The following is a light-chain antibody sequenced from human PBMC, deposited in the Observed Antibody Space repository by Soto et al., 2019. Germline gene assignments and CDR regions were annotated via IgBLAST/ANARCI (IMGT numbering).Light chain of an antibody. Sequence: QSVLTQPPSVSGAPGQRVIISCTGSSSNIGAGYDVHWYQQLPGTAPKLLIYSNSNRPSGVPDRFSGSKSGTSASLAITGLLAEDEADYYCQSYDSSLSGYVVFGGGTKLTVL. J-gene: IGLJ2*01. V-gene: IGLV1-40*01. CDR3: QSYDSSLSGYVV. CDR2: SNS. CDR1: SSNIGAGYD.